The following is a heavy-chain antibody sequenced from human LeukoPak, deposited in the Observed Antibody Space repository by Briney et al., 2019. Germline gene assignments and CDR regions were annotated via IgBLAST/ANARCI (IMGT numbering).Heavy chain of an antibody. V-gene: IGHV4-59*01. J-gene: IGHJ4*02. CDR3: ARGFPSPLYSSGWFDY. Sequence: PSETLSLTCTVSGGSISRYYWSWIRQPPGKGLKCIGYIYYSGSTNYNPSLKSRVPISVNTSKNQFSLKLSSVTAADTAVYYCARGFPSPLYSSGWFDYWGQGTLVTVSS. CDR1: GGSISRYY. CDR2: IYYSGST. D-gene: IGHD6-19*01.